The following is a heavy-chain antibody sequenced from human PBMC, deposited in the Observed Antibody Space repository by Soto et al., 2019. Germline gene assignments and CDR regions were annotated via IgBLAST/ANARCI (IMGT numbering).Heavy chain of an antibody. CDR2: ITNSGSGT. Sequence: GGSLRLSCAASGFTFSTYAMSWVRQAPGKGLEWVSLITNSGSGTYYRDSVKGRFTISRDNSKDTLYLQMNSLRAEDTAVYYCAKIVGDYCSGKNCDYWGQGTLVTVSS. J-gene: IGHJ4*02. V-gene: IGHV3-23*01. CDR3: AKIVGDYCSGKNCDY. CDR1: GFTFSTYA. D-gene: IGHD2-15*01.